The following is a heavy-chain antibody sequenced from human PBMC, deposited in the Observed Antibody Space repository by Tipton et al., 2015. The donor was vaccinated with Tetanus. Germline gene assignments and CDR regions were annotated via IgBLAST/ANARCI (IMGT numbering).Heavy chain of an antibody. CDR2: TYTGGST. Sequence: GSLRLSCAASGFTVSSNFMSWVRQAPGEGLEWVSVTYTGGSTDFADSVKGRFSISRDNSKNTLYLQMNSLRAEDTAVYFCAREETRHGYNTFDSWGQGTPVTVSS. J-gene: IGHJ4*02. CDR3: AREETRHGYNTFDS. CDR1: GFTVSSNF. V-gene: IGHV3-53*01. D-gene: IGHD5-24*01.